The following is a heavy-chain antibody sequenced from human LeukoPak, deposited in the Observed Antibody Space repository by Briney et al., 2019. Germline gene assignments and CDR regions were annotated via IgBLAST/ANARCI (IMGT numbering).Heavy chain of an antibody. J-gene: IGHJ5*02. CDR3: ARDRAHCSGGSCYSPNWFDP. CDR1: GYTFTSYG. CDR2: ISAYNGNT. V-gene: IGHV1-18*01. Sequence: ASVKVSCKASGYTFTSYGISWVRQAPGRGLEWMGWISAYNGNTNYAQKLQGRVTMTTDTSTSTAYMELRSLRSDDTAVYYCARDRAHCSGGSCYSPNWFDPWGQGTLVTVSS. D-gene: IGHD2-15*01.